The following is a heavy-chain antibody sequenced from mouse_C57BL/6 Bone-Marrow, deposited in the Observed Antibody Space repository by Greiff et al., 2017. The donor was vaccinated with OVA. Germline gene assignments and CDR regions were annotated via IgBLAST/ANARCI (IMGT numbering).Heavy chain of an antibody. D-gene: IGHD1-1*01. J-gene: IGHJ2*01. CDR2: INPGSGGT. CDR3: ARGGRSLLRFDY. V-gene: IGHV1-54*01. CDR1: GYAFTNYL. Sequence: QVQLQQSGAELVRPGTSVKVSCKASGYAFTNYLIEWVKQRPGQGLEWIGVINPGSGGTNYNEKFKGKATLTADKSSSTAHMQLSSLTSEDSAVYVCARGGRSLLRFDYWGQGTTLTVSS.